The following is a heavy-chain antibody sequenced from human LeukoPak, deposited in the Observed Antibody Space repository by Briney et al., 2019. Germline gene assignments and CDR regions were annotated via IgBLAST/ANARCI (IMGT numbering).Heavy chain of an antibody. CDR2: IYNSGST. J-gene: IGHJ4*02. Sequence: SETLSLTCTVSGGSISSGDYYWSWIRQPPGKGLEWIGNIYNSGSTYYNPSLKSRVTISVDTSKNYFSLKLSSVTAADTAVYYCARLFGYSSSWYHPFDYWGQGTLVTVSS. CDR3: ARLFGYSSSWYHPFDY. D-gene: IGHD6-13*01. CDR1: GGSISSGDYY. V-gene: IGHV4-30-4*01.